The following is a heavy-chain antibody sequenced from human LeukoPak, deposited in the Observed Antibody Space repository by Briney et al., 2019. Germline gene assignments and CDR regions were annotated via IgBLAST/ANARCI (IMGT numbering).Heavy chain of an antibody. Sequence: GGSLRLSCAASAFTFSSYSMNWVRQAPGKGLEWVSYISSSSSTIYYTDSVKGRFTISRDNAKNSLYLQMNSLRAEDTAVYYCAREPRRGYSGSYLDYWGQGTLVTVSS. V-gene: IGHV3-48*01. CDR2: ISSSSSTI. D-gene: IGHD1-26*01. CDR1: AFTFSSYS. CDR3: AREPRRGYSGSYLDY. J-gene: IGHJ4*02.